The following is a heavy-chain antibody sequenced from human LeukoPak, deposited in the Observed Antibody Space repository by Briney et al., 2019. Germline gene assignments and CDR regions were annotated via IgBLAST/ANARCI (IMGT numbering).Heavy chain of an antibody. V-gene: IGHV3-53*01. CDR3: ARDGGSGSPFNNYYYYGMDV. J-gene: IGHJ6*02. Sequence: GGSLRLSCAASGFTVSSNYMSWVRQAPGKGLEWVSVIYSGGSTYYADSVKGRFTISRDNSKNTVILQMNSLRAEDTAVYYCARDGGSGSPFNNYYYYGMDVWGQGTTVTVSS. CDR1: GFTVSSNY. D-gene: IGHD3-10*01. CDR2: IYSGGST.